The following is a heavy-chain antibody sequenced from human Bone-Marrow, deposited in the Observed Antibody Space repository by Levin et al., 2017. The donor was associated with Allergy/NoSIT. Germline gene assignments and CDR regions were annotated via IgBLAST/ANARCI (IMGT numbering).Heavy chain of an antibody. CDR1: GGSFSGYY. V-gene: IGHV4-34*01. J-gene: IGHJ6*03. CDR2: INHSGST. D-gene: IGHD2-2*01. Sequence: SETLSLTCAVYGGSFSGYYWSWIRQPPGKGLEWIGEINHSGSTNYNPSLKSRVTISVDTSKNQFSLKLSSVTAADTAVYYCARGVVVVVPAARGGRNYYYYMDVWGKGTTVTVSS. CDR3: ARGVVVVVPAARGGRNYYYYMDV.